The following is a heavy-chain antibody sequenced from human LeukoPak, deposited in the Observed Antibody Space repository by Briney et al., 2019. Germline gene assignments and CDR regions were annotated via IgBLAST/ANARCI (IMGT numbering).Heavy chain of an antibody. CDR3: ARVGNLDAFDI. CDR2: INHSGGT. V-gene: IGHV4-34*01. D-gene: IGHD4-23*01. J-gene: IGHJ3*02. Sequence: SETLSLTCAVYGGSFSGYYWSWIRQPPGKGLEWIGEINHSGGTNYNPSLKSRVTISVDTSKNQFSLKLSSVTAADTAVYYCARVGNLDAFDIWGQGTMVTVSS. CDR1: GGSFSGYY.